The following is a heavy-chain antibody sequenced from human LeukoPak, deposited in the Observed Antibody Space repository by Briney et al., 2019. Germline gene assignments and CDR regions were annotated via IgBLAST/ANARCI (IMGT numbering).Heavy chain of an antibody. Sequence: SVKVSCKASGGTFSSYAISWVRQAPGQGLEWMGGIIPVFGTSNYAQKFQGRVTMTRNTSISTAYMELRSLRSDDTAVYYCAREILGWFDPWGQGTLVTVSS. D-gene: IGHD2-15*01. CDR3: AREILGWFDP. J-gene: IGHJ5*02. CDR1: GGTFSSYA. V-gene: IGHV1-69*05. CDR2: IIPVFGTS.